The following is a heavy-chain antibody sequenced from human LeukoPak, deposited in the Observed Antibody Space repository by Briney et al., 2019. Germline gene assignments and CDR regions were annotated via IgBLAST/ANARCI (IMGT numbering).Heavy chain of an antibody. D-gene: IGHD3-10*02. Sequence: GGSLRLSCAASGFTFSSYSMNWVRQAPGKGLEWVSSISSSSSYIYYADSVKGRFTISRDNAKNSLYLQMNSLRAEDTAVYYCARHDQVFVGYDYWGQGTLVTVSS. CDR3: ARHDQVFVGYDY. V-gene: IGHV3-21*01. CDR1: GFTFSSYS. J-gene: IGHJ4*02. CDR2: ISSSSSYI.